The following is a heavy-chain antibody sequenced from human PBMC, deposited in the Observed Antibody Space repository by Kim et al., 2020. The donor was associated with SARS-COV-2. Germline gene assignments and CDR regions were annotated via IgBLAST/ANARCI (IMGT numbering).Heavy chain of an antibody. Sequence: SETLSLTCTVSGGSVSSGSYYWSWIRQPPGKGLEWIGYIYYSGSTNYNPSLKSRVTISVDTSKNQFSLKLSSVTAADTAVYYCAGGDSYYYGMDVWGQGTTDTVSS. CDR3: AGGDSYYYGMDV. V-gene: IGHV4-61*01. CDR2: IYYSGST. D-gene: IGHD2-21*02. CDR1: GGSVSSGSYY. J-gene: IGHJ6*02.